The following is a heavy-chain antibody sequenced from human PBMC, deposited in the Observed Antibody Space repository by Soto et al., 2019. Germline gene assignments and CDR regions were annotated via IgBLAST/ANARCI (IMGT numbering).Heavy chain of an antibody. V-gene: IGHV3-74*01. CDR1: GSTFSRYW. Sequence: GGSLRLSCAASGSTFSRYWMHWVRQAPGKGLVWVSRIERDASTTVYADSVRGRFTISRDDAKNTLYLQMSSFIAEDTAVYYCIRSSGYPDSWGRGTLVTVSS. CDR2: IERDASTT. CDR3: IRSSGYPDS. J-gene: IGHJ4*02. D-gene: IGHD3-22*01.